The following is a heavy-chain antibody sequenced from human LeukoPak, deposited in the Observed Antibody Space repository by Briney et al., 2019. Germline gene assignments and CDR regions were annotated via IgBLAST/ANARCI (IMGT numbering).Heavy chain of an antibody. J-gene: IGHJ4*02. CDR2: ISGSGGST. Sequence: GGSLRLSCVASGLTFGSYAMSWVRQAPGKGLEWVSAISGSGGSTYYADSVKGRFTISRDNPKNTLYLQMNSLGAEDTAVYYCAKDMRGNYYGSLEYWGQGTLVTVSS. V-gene: IGHV3-23*01. D-gene: IGHD3-10*01. CDR1: GLTFGSYA. CDR3: AKDMRGNYYGSLEY.